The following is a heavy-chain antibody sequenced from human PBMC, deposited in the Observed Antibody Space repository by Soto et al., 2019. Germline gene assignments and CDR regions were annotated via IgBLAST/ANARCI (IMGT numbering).Heavy chain of an antibody. CDR1: GFTFSNYG. D-gene: IGHD3-10*01. CDR2: ISSDGNNK. J-gene: IGHJ4*02. CDR3: ARGSKDSYPGSRIFDF. V-gene: IGHV3-30*03. Sequence: PGGSLRLSCAASGFTFSNYGMHWVRQAPGKGLEWVTVISSDGNNKYYADSVRGRFTISRDNSKNTLFLQMSSLRADDSAVYFCARGSKDSYPGSRIFDFWGRGTLVTVSS.